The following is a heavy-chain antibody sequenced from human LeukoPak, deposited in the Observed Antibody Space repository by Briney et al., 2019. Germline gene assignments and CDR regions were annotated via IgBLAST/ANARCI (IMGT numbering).Heavy chain of an antibody. Sequence: ASVKVSCKASGYTFTNYGISWVLQAPGQGLEWMAWISTYDHDTNYAQKFRGRVTMTTDTSTSTAYMELRSLGSDDTAVYYCVRDYFCSGGTCDDCFDPWGQGTLVTVSS. J-gene: IGHJ5*02. V-gene: IGHV1-18*01. CDR2: ISTYDHDT. CDR3: VRDYFCSGGTCDDCFDP. CDR1: GYTFTNYG. D-gene: IGHD2-15*01.